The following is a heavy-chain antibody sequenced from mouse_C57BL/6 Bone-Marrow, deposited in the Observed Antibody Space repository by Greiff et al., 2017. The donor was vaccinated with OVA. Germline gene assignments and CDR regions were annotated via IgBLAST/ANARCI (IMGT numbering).Heavy chain of an antibody. CDR2: LRNKPNGSTN. J-gene: IGHJ2*01. V-gene: IGHV7-3*01. CDR3: ARYKGRVAVDYFDY. CDR1: GFTFPNYY. Sequence: EVKLMESGGGLVQPGDSLSLSCAASGFTFPNYYMSWVRQPPGQALEWLAFLRNKPNGSTNAYSASVKGRFTISRDNSQSILYLQMNALRAEDSATDYCARYKGRVAVDYFDYWGQGTALTGSS. D-gene: IGHD1-1*01.